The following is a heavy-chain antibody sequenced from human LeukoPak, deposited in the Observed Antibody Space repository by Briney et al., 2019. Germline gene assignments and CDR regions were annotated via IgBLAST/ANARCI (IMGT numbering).Heavy chain of an antibody. CDR3: ARDHGAVAGIFDY. J-gene: IGHJ4*02. V-gene: IGHV3-30-3*01. CDR1: GFTFSSYA. D-gene: IGHD6-19*01. CDR2: ISYGGSNK. Sequence: PGRSLRLSCAASGFTFSSYAMHWVRQAPGKGLEWVAVISYGGSNKYYADSVKGRFTISRDNSKNTLYLQMNSLRAEDTAVYYCARDHGAVAGIFDYWGQGTLVTVSS.